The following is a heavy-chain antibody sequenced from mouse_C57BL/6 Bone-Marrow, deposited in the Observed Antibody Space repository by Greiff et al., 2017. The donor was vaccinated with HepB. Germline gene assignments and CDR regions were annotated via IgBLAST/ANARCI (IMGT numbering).Heavy chain of an antibody. D-gene: IGHD2-2*01. Sequence: EVMLVESGGDLVKPGGSLKLSCAASGFTFSSYGMSWVRQTPDKRLEWVATISSGGSYTYYPDSVKGRFTISRDNAKNTLYLQMSSLKSEDTAMYYCARLLWLRRYYAMDYWGQGTSVTVSS. V-gene: IGHV5-6*01. CDR3: ARLLWLRRYYAMDY. CDR2: ISSGGSYT. CDR1: GFTFSSYG. J-gene: IGHJ4*01.